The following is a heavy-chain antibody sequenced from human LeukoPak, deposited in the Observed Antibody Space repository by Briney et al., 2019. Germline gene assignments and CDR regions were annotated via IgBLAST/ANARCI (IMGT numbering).Heavy chain of an antibody. Sequence: KASQTLSLTCAVSGGSISSGGYSWSWIRQPPGKGLEWIGEINHSGSTNYNPSLKSRVTISVDTSKNQFSLKLSSVTAADTAVYYCARGGIFGVVKKIKNYFDYWGQGTLVTVSS. D-gene: IGHD3-3*01. CDR1: GGSISSGGYS. CDR2: INHSGST. J-gene: IGHJ4*02. CDR3: ARGGIFGVVKKIKNYFDY. V-gene: IGHV4-30-2*01.